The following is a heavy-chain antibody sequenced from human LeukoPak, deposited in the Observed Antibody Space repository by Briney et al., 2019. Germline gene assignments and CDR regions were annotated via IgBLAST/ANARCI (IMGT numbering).Heavy chain of an antibody. J-gene: IGHJ4*02. CDR1: GFTVSSNY. Sequence: PGGSLRLSCAVSGFTVSSNYMSWVRQAPGKGLEWVSVIYSGGSTYYADSVKGRFTISRDNSKNTLYLQMNSLRAEDTAVYYCARDSQGIDGSFDYWGQGTLVTVSS. V-gene: IGHV3-53*01. CDR2: IYSGGST. D-gene: IGHD5-24*01. CDR3: ARDSQGIDGSFDY.